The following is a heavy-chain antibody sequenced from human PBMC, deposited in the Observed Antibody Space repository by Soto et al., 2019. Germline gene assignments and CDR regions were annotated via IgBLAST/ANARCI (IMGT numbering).Heavy chain of an antibody. CDR1: GVSISSTTYY. Sequence: QLQLQESGPGLVKPSETLSLTCTVSGVSISSTTYYWGWIRQPPGKGLEWIGTIYYSGRTYYSPSLKDRATISVDTSKNQFSLKLNSVTAADTAVYYGASPTVTNGSYYFDYWGQGTLVTVSS. CDR3: ASPTVTNGSYYFDY. J-gene: IGHJ4*02. CDR2: IYYSGRT. V-gene: IGHV4-39*01. D-gene: IGHD4-17*01.